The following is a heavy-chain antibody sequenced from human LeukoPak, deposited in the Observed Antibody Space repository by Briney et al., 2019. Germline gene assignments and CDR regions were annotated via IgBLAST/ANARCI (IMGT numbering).Heavy chain of an antibody. CDR1: GYTFTSYD. CDR2: MSPNSGNT. Sequence: ASVKVSCRASGYTFTSYDINWVRQATGQGLEWMGWMSPNSGNTGYAQKFQGRVTMTRNTSISTAYMELSSLRSEDTAVYYCARGRINYYASGSYYSLYCFDSWGQGTLVTVSS. D-gene: IGHD3-10*01. V-gene: IGHV1-8*01. CDR3: ARGRINYYASGSYYSLYCFDS. J-gene: IGHJ4*02.